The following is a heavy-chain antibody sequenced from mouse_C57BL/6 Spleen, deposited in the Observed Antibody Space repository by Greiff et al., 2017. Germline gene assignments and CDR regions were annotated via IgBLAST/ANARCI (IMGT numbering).Heavy chain of an antibody. CDR1: GFTFSAYG. V-gene: IGHV5-17*01. Sequence: EVKLVESGGGLVQPGGSLKLSCAASGFTFSAYGMHWVRQAPEKGLEWVAYISSGSSTNYYADTVEGRFTISRDNAKNTLFLQMTSLRSEDTAMYYCARWLAMDYWGQGTSVTVSS. CDR2: ISSGSSTN. J-gene: IGHJ4*01. CDR3: ARWLAMDY. D-gene: IGHD2-2*01.